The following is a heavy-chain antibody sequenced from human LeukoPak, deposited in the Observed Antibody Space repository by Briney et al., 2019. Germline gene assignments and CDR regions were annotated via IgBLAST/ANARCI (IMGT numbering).Heavy chain of an antibody. CDR3: ARDRVSLGSPYPGASDY. Sequence: ASVKVSCTASGYTFTSYYIYWARQAPGQGLEWLGIINPSGGSTTYAQKFQGRVTMTRDTSTSTVYMELSSLKSEDTAVYYCARDRVSLGSPYPGASDYWGQGTLVTVSS. V-gene: IGHV1-46*01. D-gene: IGHD1-26*01. CDR1: GYTFTSYY. J-gene: IGHJ4*02. CDR2: INPSGGST.